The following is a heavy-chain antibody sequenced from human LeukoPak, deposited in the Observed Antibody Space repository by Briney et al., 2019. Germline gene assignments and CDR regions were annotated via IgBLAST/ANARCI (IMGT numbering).Heavy chain of an antibody. J-gene: IGHJ4*02. CDR1: GYTFTGYY. CDR3: ARGTYYYDSSGYFDY. D-gene: IGHD3-22*01. V-gene: IGHV1-2*06. CDR2: INPNSGGT. Sequence: SVKVSCKASGYTFTGYYMHWVRQAPGQGLEWMGRINPNSGGTNYAQKFQGRVTMTRDTSISTAYMELSRLRSDDTAVYYCARGTYYYDSSGYFDYWGQGTLVTVSS.